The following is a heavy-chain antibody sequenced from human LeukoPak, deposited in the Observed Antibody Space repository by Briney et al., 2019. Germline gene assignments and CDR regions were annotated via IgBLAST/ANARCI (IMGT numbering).Heavy chain of an antibody. CDR2: FNPEDGET. V-gene: IGHV1-24*01. Sequence: ASVKVSCKVSGYIFSELSMHWVRQAPGQGLEWMGGFNPEDGETFYAQKFQGRVNMTEDTSTDTAYMELSSLSYDDTAVYYCATDGAGDYWGQGTLVTVSS. CDR1: GYIFSELS. CDR3: ATDGAGDY. J-gene: IGHJ4*02.